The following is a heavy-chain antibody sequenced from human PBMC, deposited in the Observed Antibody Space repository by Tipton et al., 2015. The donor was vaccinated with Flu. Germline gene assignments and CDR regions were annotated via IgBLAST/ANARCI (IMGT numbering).Heavy chain of an antibody. Sequence: SLRLSCAARGFTFSSYWMHWVRQAPGKGLVWVSRINGDGSSTRYADSVKGRFTISRDNAKNTLYLQMNSLRAEDTAVYYCAFGGGFDYWGQGTLVTVSS. V-gene: IGHV3-74*01. J-gene: IGHJ4*02. CDR3: AFGGGFDY. CDR2: INGDGSST. CDR1: GFTFSSYW. D-gene: IGHD3-16*01.